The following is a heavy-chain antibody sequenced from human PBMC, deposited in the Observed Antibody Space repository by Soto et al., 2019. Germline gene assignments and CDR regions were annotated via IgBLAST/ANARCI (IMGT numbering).Heavy chain of an antibody. CDR1: GYTFTSYA. D-gene: IGHD3-22*01. CDR3: AREPITMIVVVSYGYYGMDV. Sequence: QVQLVQSGAEVKKPGASVKVSCKASGYTFTSYAMHWVRQAPGQRLEWMGWINAGNGNTKYSQKFQGRVTNTRDTSASTAYMELSSLRSEDTAVYYCAREPITMIVVVSYGYYGMDVWGQGTTVTVSS. J-gene: IGHJ6*02. CDR2: INAGNGNT. V-gene: IGHV1-3*01.